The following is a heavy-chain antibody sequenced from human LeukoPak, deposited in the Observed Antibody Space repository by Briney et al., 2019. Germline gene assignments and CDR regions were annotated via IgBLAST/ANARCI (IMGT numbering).Heavy chain of an antibody. Sequence: GGSLRLSCAASGFTLSSYAMSWVRQAPGKGLEWVSSISSSSSYIYYADSVKGRFTISRDNAKNSLYLQMNSLRAEDTAVYYCAIPVNWNDDGDTFDIWGQGTMVTVSS. CDR1: GFTLSSYA. V-gene: IGHV3-21*01. D-gene: IGHD1-1*01. J-gene: IGHJ3*02. CDR2: ISSSSSYI. CDR3: AIPVNWNDDGDTFDI.